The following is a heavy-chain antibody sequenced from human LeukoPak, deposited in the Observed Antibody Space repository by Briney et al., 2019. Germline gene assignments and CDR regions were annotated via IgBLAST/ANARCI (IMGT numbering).Heavy chain of an antibody. CDR2: IYSSGST. Sequence: SKTLSLTCTVSGGSISGHFWTWIRQPAGRGLEWIGRIYSSGSTYYNPSLMSRVTISLDTSNNQFSLRVTSVTAADTAVYYCARGKEMTAVAGYYSFDYWGQGTLVSVSS. CDR1: GGSISGHF. J-gene: IGHJ4*02. CDR3: ARGKEMTAVAGYYSFDY. V-gene: IGHV4-4*07. D-gene: IGHD6-19*01.